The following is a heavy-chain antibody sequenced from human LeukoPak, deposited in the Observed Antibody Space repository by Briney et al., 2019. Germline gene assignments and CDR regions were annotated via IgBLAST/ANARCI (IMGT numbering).Heavy chain of an antibody. Sequence: PSETLSLTCAVSGYSISSDYYWGWIRQPPGEGLEWIGSIYHSGSTHYNPSLTSRVIISVDASKNQFFLKLGSVTAADTAVYYCARHKEGATTAFDIWGQGTMVTVSS. D-gene: IGHD1-26*01. V-gene: IGHV4-38-2*01. CDR3: ARHKEGATTAFDI. J-gene: IGHJ3*02. CDR2: IYHSGST. CDR1: GYSISSDYY.